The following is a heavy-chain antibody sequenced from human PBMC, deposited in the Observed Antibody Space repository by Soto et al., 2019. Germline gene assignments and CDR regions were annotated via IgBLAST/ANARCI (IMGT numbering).Heavy chain of an antibody. J-gene: IGHJ4*01. Sequence: QVQLQESGPGLVKPSGTLSLTCAVSGVSISSPNWWSWVRQPPGKGLEWIVEIYHSGSTNYNPSLKSRVTISVDNSKNQFSLKLSSVTAAYTATYYCAREDIHTEARFDYWGHGTLVTVSS. CDR1: GVSISSPNW. V-gene: IGHV4-4*02. D-gene: IGHD4-17*01. CDR3: AREDIHTEARFDY. CDR2: IYHSGST.